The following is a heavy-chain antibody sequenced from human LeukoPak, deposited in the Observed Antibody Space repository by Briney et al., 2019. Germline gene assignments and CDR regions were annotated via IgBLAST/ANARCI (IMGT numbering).Heavy chain of an antibody. Sequence: PGGSLRLSCAASGFTFSTYAMSWVRQAPGKRLEWVSVISNSGTNTYYTDSVKGRFTISRDNSKNTVYLQMNSLRAEDTAVYSCAKDAGYSSGWDNYYYGMDVWGQGTTVTVSS. CDR2: ISNSGTNT. CDR3: AKDAGYSSGWDNYYYGMDV. CDR1: GFTFSTYA. V-gene: IGHV3-23*01. J-gene: IGHJ6*02. D-gene: IGHD6-19*01.